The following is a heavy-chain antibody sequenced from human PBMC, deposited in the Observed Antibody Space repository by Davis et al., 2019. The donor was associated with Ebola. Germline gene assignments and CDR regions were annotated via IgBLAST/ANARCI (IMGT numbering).Heavy chain of an antibody. CDR1: GFTFSSYG. V-gene: IGHV3-33*05. CDR2: ISYDGSNK. J-gene: IGHJ6*04. CDR3: ARAKDSSGWSGFDV. Sequence: GESLKISCAASGFTFSSYGMHWVRQAPGKGLEWVAVISYDGSNKYYADSVKGRFTISRDNSKNTLYLQMNSLRVEDTAVYYCARAKDSSGWSGFDVWGKGTTVIVSS. D-gene: IGHD6-19*01.